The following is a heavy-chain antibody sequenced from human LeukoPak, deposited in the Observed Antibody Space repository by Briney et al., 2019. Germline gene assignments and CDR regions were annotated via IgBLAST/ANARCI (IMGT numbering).Heavy chain of an antibody. D-gene: IGHD3-9*01. CDR1: GYTFTSYG. CDR2: ISAYNGNT. CDR3: ASHFYDILTGYYSGMDV. V-gene: IGHV1-18*01. Sequence: ASVKVSCKASGYTFTSYGISWVRQAPGQGLEWMGWISAYNGNTNYAQKLQGRVTMTTDTSTSTAYMELRSLRSDDTAVYCCASHFYDILTGYYSGMDVWGQGTTVTVSS. J-gene: IGHJ6*02.